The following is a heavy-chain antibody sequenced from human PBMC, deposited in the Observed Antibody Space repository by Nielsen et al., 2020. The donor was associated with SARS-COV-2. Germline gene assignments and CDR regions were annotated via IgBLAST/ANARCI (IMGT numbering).Heavy chain of an antibody. CDR3: ARTNPRGDWFDP. Sequence: SETLSLTCTVSGGSISSYYWSWIRQPPGKGLEWIGYIYYSGSTNYNLSLKSRVTISVDTSKNQFSLKLSSVTAADTAVYYCARTNPRGDWFDPWGQGTLVTVSS. D-gene: IGHD3-16*01. CDR1: GGSISSYY. J-gene: IGHJ5*02. V-gene: IGHV4-59*01. CDR2: IYYSGST.